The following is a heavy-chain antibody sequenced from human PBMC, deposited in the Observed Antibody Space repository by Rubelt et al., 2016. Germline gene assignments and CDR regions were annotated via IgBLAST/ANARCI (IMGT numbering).Heavy chain of an antibody. J-gene: IGHJ4*02. CDR2: IYYYGSA. CDR1: GGSITNYY. V-gene: IGHV4-59*04. Sequence: QVQLQESGPGLVKPSETLSLTCTVAGGSITNYYGTWIRQPPGKGLEWIGNIYYYGSAYYDPSLKSRVSISLDTSKNHCSLKLRSVTAADTAVYYCARVRQGDGPRGDYFDYWGQGSLVTVSS. CDR3: ARVRQGDGPRGDYFDY.